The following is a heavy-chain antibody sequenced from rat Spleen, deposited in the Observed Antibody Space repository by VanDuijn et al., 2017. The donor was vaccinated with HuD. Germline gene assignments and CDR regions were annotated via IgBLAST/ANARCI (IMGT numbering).Heavy chain of an antibody. CDR2: ISTGGDNT. D-gene: IGHD1-1*01. Sequence: EVQLVESGGGLVQPGRSMKLSCAASGLSFSNYYMAWVRQAPTKGLEWVAYISTGGDNTYYRDSVKGRFTISRDTAQNILYLQMDSLRSEDTATYYCARHVSYCPDAWGQGVSVTVSS. CDR1: GLSFSNYY. CDR3: ARHVSYCPDA. J-gene: IGHJ4*01. V-gene: IGHV5-25*01.